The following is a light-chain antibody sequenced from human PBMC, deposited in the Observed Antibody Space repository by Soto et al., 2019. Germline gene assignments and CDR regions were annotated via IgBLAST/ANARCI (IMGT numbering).Light chain of an antibody. V-gene: IGKV1-13*02. CDR2: DAS. CDR1: QGIASR. Sequence: AIQLTQSPSSLSASVGDRVTIACRASQGIASRLAWNQQKAGKVPKLLIHDASSLQSGVPLRFSGSGSGTEFTLTISSLQPEDFATYYCLQHNSYPRTFGQGTKVDIK. CDR3: LQHNSYPRT. J-gene: IGKJ1*01.